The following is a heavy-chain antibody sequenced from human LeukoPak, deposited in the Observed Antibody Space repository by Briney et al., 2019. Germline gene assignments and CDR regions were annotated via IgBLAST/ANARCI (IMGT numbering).Heavy chain of an antibody. Sequence: SETLSLTCTVSGGSISSYYWSWIRQPPGKGLEWIGYIYYSGSTNYNPSLKSRVTISVDTSKNQFSLKLSSVTAADTAVYYCARYGNYYYYYMDVWGKGTTVTVSS. V-gene: IGHV4-59*01. CDR2: IYYSGST. CDR1: GGSISSYY. D-gene: IGHD1-26*01. J-gene: IGHJ6*03. CDR3: ARYGNYYYYYMDV.